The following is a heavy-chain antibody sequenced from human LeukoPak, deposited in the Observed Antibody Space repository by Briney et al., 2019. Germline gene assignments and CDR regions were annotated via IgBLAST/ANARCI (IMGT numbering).Heavy chain of an antibody. D-gene: IGHD1-26*01. CDR2: ISGSGGST. CDR1: GFTFSSYA. CDR3: AKGRYSGSYYNWFDP. Sequence: PGGSLRLSCAASGFTFSSYAMSWVRQAPGKGLEWVSAISGSGGSTYYADSVKGRFTISRDTSKNTLYLQMNSLRAEDTVVYYCAKGRYSGSYYNWFDPWGQGTLVTVSS. J-gene: IGHJ5*02. V-gene: IGHV3-23*01.